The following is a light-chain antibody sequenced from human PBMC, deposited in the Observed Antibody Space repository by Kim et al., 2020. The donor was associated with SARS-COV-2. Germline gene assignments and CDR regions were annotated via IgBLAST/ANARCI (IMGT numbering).Light chain of an antibody. V-gene: IGLV9-49*01. CDR3: GADHGSGGNFVSV. J-gene: IGLJ3*02. CDR1: SGYSNYK. Sequence: QLVLTQPPSASASLGASVTLTCTLSSGYSNYKVDWYQQRPGKGPRFVMRVGTGGIVGSKGDGIPDRFSVLGSGLNRYLTIKNIQEEDESDYHCGADHGSGGNFVSVFGGGTQLTVL. CDR2: VGTGGIVG.